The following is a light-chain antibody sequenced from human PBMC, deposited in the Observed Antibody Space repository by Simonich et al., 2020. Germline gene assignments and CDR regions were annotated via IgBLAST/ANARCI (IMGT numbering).Light chain of an antibody. V-gene: IGKV4-1*01. Sequence: DIVMTQSPDSLAVSLGERATINCNSSQSVLYSSNNKNYLAWYQQKPGQPPKLLIYWASTRESGVPDRFSGSGSGTDFTLTISSLQAEDVAVYYCQQYYSTPYTFARGPSWRSN. CDR1: QSVLYSSNNKNY. CDR3: QQYYSTPYT. J-gene: IGKJ2*01. CDR2: WAS.